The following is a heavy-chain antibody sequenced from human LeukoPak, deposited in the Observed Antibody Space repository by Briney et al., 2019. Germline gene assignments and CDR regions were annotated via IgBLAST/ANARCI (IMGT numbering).Heavy chain of an antibody. J-gene: IGHJ3*02. Sequence: GESLKISCKGSGYSFTSYWSVWVRQMPGKGLEWMGIIYPGDSDTTYSPSCQGQVTISADKSISTAYLQWSSLKASDTAMYYCARRGYDSSGYRDAFDIWGQGTMVTVSS. V-gene: IGHV5-51*01. D-gene: IGHD3-22*01. CDR3: ARRGYDSSGYRDAFDI. CDR2: IYPGDSDT. CDR1: GYSFTSYW.